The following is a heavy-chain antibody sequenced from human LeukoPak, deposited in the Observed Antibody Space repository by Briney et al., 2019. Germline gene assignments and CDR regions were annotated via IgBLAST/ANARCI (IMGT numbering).Heavy chain of an antibody. Sequence: ASETLSLTCTVSGGSIRSYYWSWIRQPPGKGLEWIGHVCYSGSTDYNPSLKSRVTISVDTSKNQFSLRLSSGTAADTAVYYCARSRYNSDHFDYWGQGTLVTVSS. CDR2: VCYSGST. D-gene: IGHD1-1*01. V-gene: IGHV4-59*01. CDR3: ARSRYNSDHFDY. J-gene: IGHJ4*02. CDR1: GGSIRSYY.